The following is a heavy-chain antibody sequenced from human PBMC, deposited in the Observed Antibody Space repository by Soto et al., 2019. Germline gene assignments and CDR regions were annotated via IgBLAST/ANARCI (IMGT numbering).Heavy chain of an antibody. Sequence: QVQLVQSGAEVKKPGSSVKVSCKASGGTFSSYAISWVRQAPGQGLEWMGGIIPIFGTANYAQKFQGRVTITADESTSTAYMELSSLRSEDTAGYYCARPTRDTPDSSSWYYWGQGTLVTVSS. D-gene: IGHD6-13*01. CDR1: GGTFSSYA. V-gene: IGHV1-69*12. CDR2: IIPIFGTA. J-gene: IGHJ4*02. CDR3: ARPTRDTPDSSSWYY.